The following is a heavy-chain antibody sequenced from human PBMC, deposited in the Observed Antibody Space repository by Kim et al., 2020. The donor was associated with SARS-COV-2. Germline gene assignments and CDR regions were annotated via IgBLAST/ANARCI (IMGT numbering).Heavy chain of an antibody. D-gene: IGHD1-1*01. CDR1: GFTFSSSW. Sequence: GGSLRLSCAASGFTFSSSWMTWVRQAPGKGLEWVANINADGSQKNYLDSVKGRFTISRDNAKNSLYLQMNSLRGEDTAVYYCARDRGWQQQDHWGHGTLVTVSS. J-gene: IGHJ4*01. CDR3: ARDRGWQQQDH. CDR2: INADGSQK. V-gene: IGHV3-7*01.